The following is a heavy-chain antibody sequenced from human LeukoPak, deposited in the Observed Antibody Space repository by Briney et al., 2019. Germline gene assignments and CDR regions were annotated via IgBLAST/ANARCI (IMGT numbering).Heavy chain of an antibody. J-gene: IGHJ4*02. CDR2: IYYSGST. CDR1: GGSISSSSYY. CDR3: ARDNPTLYYYGSGSTDY. Sequence: SETLSLTCTVSGGSISSSSYYWGWIRQPPGKGLEWIGSIYYSGSTYYNPSLKSRVTISVDTSKNQFSLKLSSVTAADTAVYYCARDNPTLYYYGSGSTDYWGQGTLVTVSS. D-gene: IGHD3-10*01. V-gene: IGHV4-39*07.